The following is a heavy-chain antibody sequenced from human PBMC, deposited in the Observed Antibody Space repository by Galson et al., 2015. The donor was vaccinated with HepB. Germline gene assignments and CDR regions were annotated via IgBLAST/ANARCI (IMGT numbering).Heavy chain of an antibody. Sequence: SLRLSCAASGFTFSSYGMHWVRQAPGKGLEWVAFIRYDGSNKYYADSVKGRFTISRDNSKNTLYLQMNSLRAEDTAVYYCAKGTRNNWKFDYWGQGTLVTVSS. J-gene: IGHJ4*02. V-gene: IGHV3-30*02. CDR1: GFTFSSYG. CDR3: AKGTRNNWKFDY. CDR2: IRYDGSNK. D-gene: IGHD1-20*01.